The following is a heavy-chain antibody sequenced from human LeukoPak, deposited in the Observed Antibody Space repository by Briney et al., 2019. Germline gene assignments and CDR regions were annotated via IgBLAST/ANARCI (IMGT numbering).Heavy chain of an antibody. V-gene: IGHV3-21*01. Sequence: GGSLRLSCAASGFTFSSYSMNWVRQAPGKGLEWVSSISSSSSYIYYADSVKGRFTISRDNAKNSLYLQMNSLRAEDTAVYYCARERWLQLTYYYYYMDVWGKGTTVTVSS. J-gene: IGHJ6*03. CDR2: ISSSSSYI. CDR3: ARERWLQLTYYYYYMDV. D-gene: IGHD5-24*01. CDR1: GFTFSSYS.